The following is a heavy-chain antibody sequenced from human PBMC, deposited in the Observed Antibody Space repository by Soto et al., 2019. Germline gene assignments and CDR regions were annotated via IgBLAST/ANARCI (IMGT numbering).Heavy chain of an antibody. D-gene: IGHD1-7*01. CDR1: ASIFRGYG. CDR2: IWFDGSNK. V-gene: IGHV3-33*01. Sequence: QELLVESGGGVVQPGRSLRLSCAASASIFRGYGMHWVRQAPGKGLEWVAVIWFDGSNKYYADSVKGRFTISRDNSNNMRYLQMDSLRAEDTAVYYCASDGIGGTAFRGFCDYWGQGALVTVSS. J-gene: IGHJ4*02. CDR3: ASDGIGGTAFRGFCDY.